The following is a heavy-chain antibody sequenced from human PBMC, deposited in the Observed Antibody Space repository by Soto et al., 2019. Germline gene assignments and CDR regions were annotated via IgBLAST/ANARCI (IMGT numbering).Heavy chain of an antibody. J-gene: IGHJ4*02. Sequence: PGGSLRLSCAASGFTFSTYWMNWVRQSPGKGLVWVSRISSDGSSTTYADSVKGRFTISRDNAKNTLYLQMHSLRAEDTAVYYCARDVTLWGQGTLVTVS. D-gene: IGHD5-18*01. CDR1: GFTFSTYW. V-gene: IGHV3-74*01. CDR2: ISSDGSST. CDR3: ARDVTL.